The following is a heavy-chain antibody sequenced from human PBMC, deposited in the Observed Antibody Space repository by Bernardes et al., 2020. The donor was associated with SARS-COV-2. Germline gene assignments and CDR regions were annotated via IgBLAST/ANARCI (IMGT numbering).Heavy chain of an antibody. CDR1: GFTVSSSY. V-gene: IGHV3-66*01. Sequence: GGSLRLSCAASGFTVSSSYMNWVRQAPGKGLEWVSIIDAGGNIYYADSVKGRLTMSSDSSKNTVYLQMSSLTAEDTAIYYCARTNGFYYTWSQGTLVTVSS. D-gene: IGHD2-8*01. CDR2: IDAGGNI. CDR3: ARTNGFYYT. J-gene: IGHJ5*02.